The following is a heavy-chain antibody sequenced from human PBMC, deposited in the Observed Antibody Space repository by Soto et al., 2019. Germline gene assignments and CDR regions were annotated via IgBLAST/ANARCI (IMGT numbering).Heavy chain of an antibody. CDR2: IFWDDYK. CDR1: GFSLSTSGVA. D-gene: IGHD3-22*01. J-gene: IGHJ4*02. CDR3: AHRQSPYYDSSGYPFEN. Sequence: QITLKESGPTLVKPTQTLTLTCTFSGFSLSTSGVAVGWIRQPPGKALEWLALIFWDDYKRYSPSLRSRLTISKDTSKNQLVLTITNMDTVDTATYYCAHRQSPYYDSSGYPFENWGPGYMVTVSS. V-gene: IGHV2-5*02.